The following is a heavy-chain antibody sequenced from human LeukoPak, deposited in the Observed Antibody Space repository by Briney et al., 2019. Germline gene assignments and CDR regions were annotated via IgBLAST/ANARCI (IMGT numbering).Heavy chain of an antibody. CDR3: ARQVDSTMALPDY. D-gene: IGHD3-10*01. J-gene: IGHJ4*02. Sequence: GASVKVSCKASGYTFASYGVTWVRQAPGQGLEWMGWISAYNGNTNYAQKLQGRVTMTTDTSTSTAYMELRSLRSDDTAVYYCARQVDSTMALPDYWGQGTLVTVSS. CDR1: GYTFASYG. CDR2: ISAYNGNT. V-gene: IGHV1-18*01.